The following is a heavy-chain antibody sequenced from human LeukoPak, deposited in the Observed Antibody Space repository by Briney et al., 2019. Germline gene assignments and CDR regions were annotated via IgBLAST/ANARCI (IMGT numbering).Heavy chain of an antibody. CDR1: EFTFNNYG. D-gene: IGHD4-17*01. J-gene: IGHJ4*02. Sequence: GGSLRLSCAASEFTFNNYGMNWVRQAPGKGLEWVSYISSSSTTIYYADSVKGRFTISRDDAKNSLYLQMNSLRDEDTAVYYCARDRDYAFDSWGQGTLVTVSS. CDR2: ISSSSTTI. CDR3: ARDRDYAFDS. V-gene: IGHV3-48*02.